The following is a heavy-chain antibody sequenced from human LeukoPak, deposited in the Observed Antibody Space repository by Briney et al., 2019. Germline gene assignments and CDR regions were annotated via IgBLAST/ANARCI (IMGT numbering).Heavy chain of an antibody. D-gene: IGHD5-24*01. CDR2: IIPIFGTA. CDR3: AKDPGGWLQISYYFDY. Sequence: GASVKVSCKASGGTFSSYAISWVRQAPGQGLEWMGGIIPIFGTANYAQKFQGRVTITADESTSTAYMELSSLRAEDTAVYYCAKDPGGWLQISYYFDYWGQGTLVTVSS. CDR1: GGTFSSYA. V-gene: IGHV1-69*13. J-gene: IGHJ4*02.